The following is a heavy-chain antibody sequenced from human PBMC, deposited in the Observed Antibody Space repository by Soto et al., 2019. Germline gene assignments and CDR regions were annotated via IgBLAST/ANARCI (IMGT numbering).Heavy chain of an antibody. CDR2: LYYSGST. V-gene: IGHV4-59*01. Sequence: SETLSLTRTVSGGSISSYYWSWIRQPPGKGLEWIGYLYYSGSTTYNPSLKSRVTISVDTSKNQFSLKLSSVTAADTAVYYCASMTDYGDDEGVATFDYWGQGTLVTVSS. J-gene: IGHJ4*02. D-gene: IGHD4-17*01. CDR3: ASMTDYGDDEGVATFDY. CDR1: GGSISSYY.